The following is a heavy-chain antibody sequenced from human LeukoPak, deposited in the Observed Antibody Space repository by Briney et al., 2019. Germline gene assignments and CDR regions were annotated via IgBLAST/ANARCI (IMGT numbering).Heavy chain of an antibody. CDR1: GYTFSSYY. CDR2: INPSGGST. J-gene: IGHJ6*02. D-gene: IGHD5-18*01. V-gene: IGHV1-46*01. CDR3: ARDPNTAMVHSHKRYYYGMDV. Sequence: GASVKVSCKASGYTFSSYYIHCVRQAPGQGLEWMGIINPSGGSTSYAQKFQGRVTMTRDTSTSTVYMELSSLRSEDTAVYYCARDPNTAMVHSHKRYYYGMDVWGQGTTVTVSS.